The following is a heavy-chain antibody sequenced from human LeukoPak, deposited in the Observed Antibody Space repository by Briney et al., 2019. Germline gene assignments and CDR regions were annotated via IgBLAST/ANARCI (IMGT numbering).Heavy chain of an antibody. Sequence: SETLSLTCIVSGGSISGSSYYWGWIRQPPGKGLEWIGSIYYSGSTNYNPSLKSRVTISVDTSKNQFSLKVSSVTAADTAVYYCARHRVVPAVYFDYWGQGTLVTVSS. CDR1: GGSISGSSYY. V-gene: IGHV4-39*01. D-gene: IGHD2-2*01. J-gene: IGHJ4*02. CDR2: IYYSGST. CDR3: ARHRVVPAVYFDY.